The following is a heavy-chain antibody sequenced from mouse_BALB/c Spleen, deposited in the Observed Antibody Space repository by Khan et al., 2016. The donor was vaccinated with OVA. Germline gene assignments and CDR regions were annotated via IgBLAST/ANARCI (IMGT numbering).Heavy chain of an antibody. D-gene: IGHD2-1*01. CDR2: IWGDGST. J-gene: IGHJ4*01. CDR1: GFSLTGYG. V-gene: IGHV2-6-7*01. CDR3: ARADYGNYREAMDY. Sequence: QIQLVQSGPGLVAPSQSLSITCTVSGFSLTGYGVNWVRQPPGKGLEWLGMIWGDGSTDYNSALKSRLSISKDNSTSQVFLKMNSLQTDDTARYYCARADYGNYREAMDYWGQGTSVTVSS.